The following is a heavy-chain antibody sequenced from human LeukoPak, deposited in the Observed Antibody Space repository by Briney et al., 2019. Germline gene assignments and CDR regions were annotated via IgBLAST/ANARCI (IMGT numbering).Heavy chain of an antibody. D-gene: IGHD3-3*01. V-gene: IGHV3-23*01. CDR3: AKVGLYYDFWSGFY. CDR2: ISGSGGST. Sequence: GGSLRLSCAASGFSFSTYAISWVRQAPGKGLEWVSAISGSGGSTYYADSVKGRFTISRDNSKNTLYLQMNSLRAEDTAVYYCAKVGLYYDFWSGFYWGQGTLVTVSS. CDR1: GFSFSTYA. J-gene: IGHJ4*02.